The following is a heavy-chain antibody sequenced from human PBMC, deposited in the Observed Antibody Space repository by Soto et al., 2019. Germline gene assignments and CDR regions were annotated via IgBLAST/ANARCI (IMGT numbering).Heavy chain of an antibody. CDR3: ARDRNYYDSSGYPNIFDY. CDR2: IIPIFGTA. J-gene: IGHJ4*02. D-gene: IGHD3-22*01. V-gene: IGHV1-69*13. Sequence: SVKVSCKASGGTFSSYAISWVRQAPGQGLEWMGGIIPIFGTANYAQKFQGRVTITADESTSTAYMELSSLRSEDTAVYYCARDRNYYDSSGYPNIFDYWGQGTLVTSPQ. CDR1: GGTFSSYA.